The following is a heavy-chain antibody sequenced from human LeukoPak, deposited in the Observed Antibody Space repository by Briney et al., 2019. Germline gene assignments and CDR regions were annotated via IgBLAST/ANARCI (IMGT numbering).Heavy chain of an antibody. CDR3: ARDTRGVFDY. CDR2: INQDVSEK. J-gene: IGHJ4*02. D-gene: IGHD3-10*01. Sequence: GSLRLSCAASGFTFRSYWMTWVRQAPGKGLEWVANINQDVSEKYSVDSVKGRFTISRDNSKNSLYLQMNSLRAEDTAVCYCARDTRGVFDYWGQGTLVTVSS. V-gene: IGHV3-7*01. CDR1: GFTFRSYW.